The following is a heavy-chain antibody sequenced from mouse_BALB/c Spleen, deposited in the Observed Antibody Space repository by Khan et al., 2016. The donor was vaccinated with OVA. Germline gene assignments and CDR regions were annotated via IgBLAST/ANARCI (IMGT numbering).Heavy chain of an antibody. Sequence: QVQLKQSGAELARPGASMKLSCKASGYTFTDYYINWVKQRTGQGLEWIGEISPGSGDTYYNEKFKGKATLTADKSSSTVYMQLSSLTAEASAVYFCARRNYVGYTLAYWGQGTLVTVSA. CDR2: ISPGSGDT. CDR1: GYTFTDYY. V-gene: IGHV1-77*01. J-gene: IGHJ3*01. CDR3: ARRNYVGYTLAY. D-gene: IGHD1-2*01.